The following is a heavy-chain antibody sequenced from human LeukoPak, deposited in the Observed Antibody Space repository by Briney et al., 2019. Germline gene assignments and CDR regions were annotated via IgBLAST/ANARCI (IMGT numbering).Heavy chain of an antibody. CDR1: GGSISSYY. D-gene: IGHD1-14*01. Sequence: SETLSLTCTVSGGSISSYYWSWIRQPPGKGLEWIGYIYYSGSTNYNPSLKSRGTISVDTSKNQFSLKLSSVTAADTAVYYCAGRTRYYYYYGMDVWGQGTTVTVSS. CDR2: IYYSGST. CDR3: AGRTRYYYYYGMDV. V-gene: IGHV4-59*01. J-gene: IGHJ6*02.